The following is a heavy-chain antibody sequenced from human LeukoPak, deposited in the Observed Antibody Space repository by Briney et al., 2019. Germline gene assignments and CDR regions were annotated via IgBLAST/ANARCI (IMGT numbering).Heavy chain of an antibody. J-gene: IGHJ3*02. CDR2: ISGSGGST. CDR3: AKDHRWFGEMSDI. V-gene: IGHV3-23*01. D-gene: IGHD3-10*01. Sequence: GGSLRLSCAASGFTFSSYAMSWVRQAPGKGLEWVSAISGSGGSTYYADSVKGRFTISRDNSKNTLYLQMNSLRAADTAVYYCAKDHRWFGEMSDIWGQGTMVTVSS. CDR1: GFTFSSYA.